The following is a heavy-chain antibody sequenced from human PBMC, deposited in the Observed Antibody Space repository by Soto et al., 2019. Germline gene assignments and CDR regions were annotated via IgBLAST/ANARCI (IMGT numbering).Heavy chain of an antibody. D-gene: IGHD6-6*01. CDR1: GGSISSSSYY. CDR3: ARQGGSSDSHLYY. V-gene: IGHV4-39*01. J-gene: IGHJ4*02. CDR2: IYYSGST. Sequence: ETLSLTCTVSGGSISSSSYYWGWIRQPPGKGLEWIGSIYYSGSTYYNPSLKSRVTISVDTSKNQFSLKLSSVTAADTAVYYCARQGGSSDSHLYYWGQGTLVTVSS.